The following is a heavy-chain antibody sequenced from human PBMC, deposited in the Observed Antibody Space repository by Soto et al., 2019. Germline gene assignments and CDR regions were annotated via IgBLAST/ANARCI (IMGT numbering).Heavy chain of an antibody. V-gene: IGHV3-11*06. CDR2: ISSSSSYT. J-gene: IGHJ4*02. CDR3: ARDSVVVAATPMVRYFDY. Sequence: PGGSLRLSCAASGFTFSDYYMSWIRQAPGKGLEWVSYISSSSSYTNYADSVKGRFTISRDNAKNSLYLQMNSLRAEDTAVYYCARDSVVVAATPMVRYFDYWGQGTLVTVSS. CDR1: GFTFSDYY. D-gene: IGHD2-15*01.